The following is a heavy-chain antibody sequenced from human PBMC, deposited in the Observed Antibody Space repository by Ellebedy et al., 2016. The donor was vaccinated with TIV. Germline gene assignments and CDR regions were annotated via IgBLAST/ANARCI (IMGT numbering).Heavy chain of an antibody. CDR3: ASPSRQGPFDY. CDR2: ISYDGSNK. V-gene: IGHV3-30*03. CDR1: GFTFSSYG. J-gene: IGHJ4*02. Sequence: GESLKISCAASGFTFSSYGMHWVRQAPGKGLEWVAVISYDGSNKYYADSVKGRFTISRDNSKNTLYLQMNSLRAEDTAVYYCASPSRQGPFDYWGQGTLVTVSS.